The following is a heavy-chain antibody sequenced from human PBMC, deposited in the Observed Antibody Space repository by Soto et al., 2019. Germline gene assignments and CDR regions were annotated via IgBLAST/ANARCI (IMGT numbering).Heavy chain of an antibody. Sequence: GASLKISCKGSGYSFTSYWIGWVRQMPGKGLEWMGIIYPGDSDTRYSPSFQGQVTISADKSISTAYLQWSSLKASDTAMYYCARPGYSYGYFGVSFDYWGQGTLVTVSS. J-gene: IGHJ4*02. CDR2: IYPGDSDT. CDR3: ARPGYSYGYFGVSFDY. D-gene: IGHD5-18*01. V-gene: IGHV5-51*01. CDR1: GYSFTSYW.